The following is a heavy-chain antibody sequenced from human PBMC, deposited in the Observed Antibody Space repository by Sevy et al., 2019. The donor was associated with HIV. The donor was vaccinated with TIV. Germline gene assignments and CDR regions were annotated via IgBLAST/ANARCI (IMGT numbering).Heavy chain of an antibody. CDR2: IYHRGST. J-gene: IGHJ4*02. V-gene: IGHV4-38-2*01. CDR1: GYSISSGYY. D-gene: IGHD3-10*01. Sequence: SETLSLTCAVSGYSISSGYYWGWIRQPPGKGLEWIGSIYHRGSTYYNPSLKSRVTISVDTSKNQLSLKLSSVTAAYTAVYYCARGGLWFGELLWDYWGQGTLVTVSS. CDR3: ARGGLWFGELLWDY.